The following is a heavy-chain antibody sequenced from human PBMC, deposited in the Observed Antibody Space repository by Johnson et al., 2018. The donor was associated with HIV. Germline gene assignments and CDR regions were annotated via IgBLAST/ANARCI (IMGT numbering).Heavy chain of an antibody. CDR2: IAYDGSNK. V-gene: IGHV3-30-3*01. J-gene: IGHJ3*02. D-gene: IGHD1-26*01. CDR1: GFTFSSYA. Sequence: QVQLVESGGGLVQPGGSLRLSCAASGFTFSSYAMHWVRQAPGKGLEWVAVIAYDGSNKYYAASVKGRFTISRDNSKNSLYLQMNSLRAEDTAVYYCARDSPWELTAFDIWGQGTMVTVSS. CDR3: ARDSPWELTAFDI.